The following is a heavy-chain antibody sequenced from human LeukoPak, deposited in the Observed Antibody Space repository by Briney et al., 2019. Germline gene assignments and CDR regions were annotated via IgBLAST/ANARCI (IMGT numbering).Heavy chain of an antibody. J-gene: IGHJ4*02. CDR2: IIPILGIA. CDR3: ASRGDYSNYDY. CDR1: GGTFSSYA. Sequence: ASVKVSCKASGGTFSSYAISWVRQAPGQGLEWMGRIIPILGIANYAQKFQGRVTITADKSTSTAYMELSSLRSEDTAVYYCASRGDYSNYDYWGQGTLVTVSS. D-gene: IGHD4-4*01. V-gene: IGHV1-69*04.